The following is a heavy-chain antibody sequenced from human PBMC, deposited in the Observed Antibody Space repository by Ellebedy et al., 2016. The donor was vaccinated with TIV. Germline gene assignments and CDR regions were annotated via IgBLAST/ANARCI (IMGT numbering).Heavy chain of an antibody. Sequence: GESLKISXAASGFTFSGSAMHWVRQASGKGLEWVGRIRSKANSYATAYAASVKGRFTISRDDSKNTAYLQMNSLKTEDTAVYYCTTDVGVRDSNYMDVWGKGTTLIVSS. D-gene: IGHD3-10*01. CDR3: TTDVGVRDSNYMDV. V-gene: IGHV3-73*01. J-gene: IGHJ6*03. CDR2: IRSKANSYAT. CDR1: GFTFSGSA.